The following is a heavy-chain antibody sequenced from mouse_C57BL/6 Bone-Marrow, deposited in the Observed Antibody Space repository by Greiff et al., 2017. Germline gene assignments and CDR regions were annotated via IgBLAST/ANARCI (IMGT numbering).Heavy chain of an antibody. CDR2: INPDSSTI. D-gene: IGHD1-1*01. V-gene: IGHV4-1*01. CDR3: ASEDYYGSSYWYFDV. CDR1: GIDFSRYW. Sequence: EVKLLQSGGGLVQPGGSLKLSCAASGIDFSRYWMSWVRRAPGKGLEWIGEINPDSSTINYAPSLKDKFIISRDNAKNTLYLQMSKVRSEDTALYYCASEDYYGSSYWYFDVWGTGTTVTVSS. J-gene: IGHJ1*03.